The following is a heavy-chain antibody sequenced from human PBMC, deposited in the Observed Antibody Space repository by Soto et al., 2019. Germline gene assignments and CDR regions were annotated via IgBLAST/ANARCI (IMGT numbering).Heavy chain of an antibody. J-gene: IGHJ4*02. CDR2: IKQDGSEK. D-gene: IGHD1-26*01. Sequence: EVQLVESGGGLVQPGGSLRLSCAASGFTFSSYWMSWVRQAPGKGLEWVANIKQDGSEKYYVDSVKGRFTISRDNAKNSLYLQMNSLRAEDTAVYYCARYGVGSGSYFAYWGQGTLVTVSS. CDR1: GFTFSSYW. CDR3: ARYGVGSGSYFAY. V-gene: IGHV3-7*03.